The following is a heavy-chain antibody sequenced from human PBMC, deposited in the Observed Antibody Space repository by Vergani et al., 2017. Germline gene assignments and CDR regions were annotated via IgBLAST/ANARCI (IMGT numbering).Heavy chain of an antibody. J-gene: IGHJ4*02. Sequence: VQLVESGGGVVQPGRSLRLSCAASGFTFSSYWMHWVRQAPGKGLVWVSRINSDGSSTSYADSVKGRFPISRDNAKNTLYLQMNSLRAEDTAVYYCARDREDNGDYPPYFDYWGQGTLVTVSS. CDR3: ARDREDNGDYPPYFDY. V-gene: IGHV3-74*01. D-gene: IGHD4-17*01. CDR1: GFTFSSYW. CDR2: INSDGSST.